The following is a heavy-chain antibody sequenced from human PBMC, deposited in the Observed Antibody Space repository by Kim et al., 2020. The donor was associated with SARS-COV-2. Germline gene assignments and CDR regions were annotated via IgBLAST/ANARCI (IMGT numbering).Heavy chain of an antibody. CDR3: THQTAMGFDY. CDR1: GGTFSSYA. CDR2: IIPIFGTA. D-gene: IGHD5-18*01. V-gene: IGHV1-69*13. Sequence: SVKVSCKASGGTFSSYAISWVRQAPGQGLEWMGGIIPIFGTANYAQKFQGRVTITADESTSTAYMELSSLRSEDTAVYYCTHQTAMGFDYWGQGTLVTVSS. J-gene: IGHJ4*02.